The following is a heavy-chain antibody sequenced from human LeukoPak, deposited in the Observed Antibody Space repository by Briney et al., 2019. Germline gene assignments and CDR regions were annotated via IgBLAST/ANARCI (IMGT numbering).Heavy chain of an antibody. CDR2: IRYDAGTR. D-gene: IGHD2-21*01. J-gene: IGHJ1*01. CDR1: GFTISSFW. CDR3: AIIGTPGETEYYRL. V-gene: IGHV3-7*01. Sequence: GGSLRLSCAASGFTISSFWMSWVRQAPGKGSEWLATIRYDAGTRYYADSMRGRFTISRDNAQNSLYLQINSLRAEDTAIYYCAIIGTPGETEYYRLWGQGTRVTVSS.